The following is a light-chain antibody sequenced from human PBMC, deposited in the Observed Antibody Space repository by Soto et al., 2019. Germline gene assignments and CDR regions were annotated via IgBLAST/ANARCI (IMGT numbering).Light chain of an antibody. CDR3: QQYGSPPLT. J-gene: IGKJ3*01. Sequence: EIVMTQSPATLSVSPGERATLSCRASQSVSSNLAWYQQKPGQAPRLLIYGASTRATGIPARFSGSGSGTEFTPTISSLQSEDFAVYYCQQYGSPPLTFGPGTKVDIK. V-gene: IGKV3D-15*01. CDR1: QSVSSN. CDR2: GAS.